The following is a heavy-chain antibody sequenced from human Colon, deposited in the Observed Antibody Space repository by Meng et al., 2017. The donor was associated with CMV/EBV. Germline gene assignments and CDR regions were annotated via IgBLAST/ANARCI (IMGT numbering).Heavy chain of an antibody. D-gene: IGHD2-21*01. CDR3: ARGDCDGGGCVKLWVFDY. V-gene: IGHV3-21*01. J-gene: IGHJ4*02. Sequence: FTCSTSHMHWVRQAPGEGLEWVAYISSSSDYIYYADSVKGRFTISRDNAKKSLYLQMSNLRAEDTAVYYCARGDCDGGGCVKLWVFDYWGQGTLVTVSS. CDR1: FTCSTSH. CDR2: ISSSSDYI.